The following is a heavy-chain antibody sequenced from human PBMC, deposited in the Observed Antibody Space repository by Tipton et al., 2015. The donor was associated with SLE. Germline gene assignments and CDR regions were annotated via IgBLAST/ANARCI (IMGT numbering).Heavy chain of an antibody. J-gene: IGHJ6*02. CDR3: ASHILTGYFTDV. V-gene: IGHV4-39*01. D-gene: IGHD3-9*01. CDR2: IYYSGST. CDR1: GGSISSSSYY. Sequence: TLSLTCTVSGGSISSSSYYWGWIRQPPGKGLEWIGSIYYSGSTYYNPSLKSRVTISVDTSKNQFSLKLSSVTAADTAVYYCASHILTGYFTDVWGQGTTVTVSS.